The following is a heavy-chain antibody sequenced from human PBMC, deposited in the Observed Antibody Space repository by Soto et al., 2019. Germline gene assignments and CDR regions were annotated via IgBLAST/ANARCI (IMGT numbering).Heavy chain of an antibody. J-gene: IGHJ5*02. V-gene: IGHV1-18*01. Sequence: ASVKVSCKASGYTFTSYGISWVRQAPGQGLEWMGWISAYNGNTNYAQKLQGRVTMTTDTSTSTAYMELRSLRSDDTAVYYCARMQVEIGYCSSTSCYVVVGWFDPWGQGTLVTVSS. CDR1: GYTFTSYG. CDR3: ARMQVEIGYCSSTSCYVVVGWFDP. CDR2: ISAYNGNT. D-gene: IGHD2-2*01.